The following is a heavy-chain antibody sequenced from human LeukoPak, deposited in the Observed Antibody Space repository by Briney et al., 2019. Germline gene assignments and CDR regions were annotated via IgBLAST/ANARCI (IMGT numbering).Heavy chain of an antibody. J-gene: IGHJ3*02. Sequence: SETLSLTCTVSGGSISSSSYYWGWIRQPPGKGLEWIVSIYYSGSTYYNPSLKSRVTISVDTSKNQFSLKLSSVTAADTAVYYCARHAVVVAAKGAFDIWGQGTMVTVSS. CDR1: GGSISSSSYY. D-gene: IGHD2-15*01. CDR2: IYYSGST. V-gene: IGHV4-39*01. CDR3: ARHAVVVAAKGAFDI.